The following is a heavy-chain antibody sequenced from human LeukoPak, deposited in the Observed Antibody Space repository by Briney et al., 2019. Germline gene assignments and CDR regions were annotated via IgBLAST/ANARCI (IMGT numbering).Heavy chain of an antibody. V-gene: IGHV1-8*01. J-gene: IGHJ4*02. CDR1: VYTFTSYD. CDR3: ARGPPNWGYDY. D-gene: IGHD7-27*01. CDR2: MSPNSGDT. Sequence: GASVNVSCKASVYTFTSYDFNWVRQATGQRPEWMGWMSPNSGDTGYAQKFQDRVTMTRNTSISTAYMELGSLRSDDTAVYYCARGPPNWGYDYWGPGTLVTVSS.